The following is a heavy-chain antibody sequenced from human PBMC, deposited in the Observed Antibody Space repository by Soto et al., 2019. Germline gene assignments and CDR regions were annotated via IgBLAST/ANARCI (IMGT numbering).Heavy chain of an antibody. CDR2: ISDSGNT. CDR3: AKDRGYSDVLYNWFDP. D-gene: IGHD5-18*01. V-gene: IGHV3-23*01. Sequence: LLESGGGLVQPGGSLKVSCTASGFILSAYAMSWVRQVPGKGLEWVSSISDSGNTYYTDSVKGRFTISRDNSKNTVYLQMNSLRVEDTALYYCAKDRGYSDVLYNWFDPWGQGTLVTVSS. J-gene: IGHJ5*02. CDR1: GFILSAYA.